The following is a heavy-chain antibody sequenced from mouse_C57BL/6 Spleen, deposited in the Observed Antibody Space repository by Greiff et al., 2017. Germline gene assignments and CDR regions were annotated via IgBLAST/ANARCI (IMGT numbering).Heavy chain of an antibody. Sequence: VHVKQSGPELVKPGASVKISCKASGYSFTDYNMNWVKQSNGKSLEWIGVINPNDGTTSYNQKFKGKATLTVDQSSSTAYMQLNSLTSEDSAVYYCARSYDGGFAYWGQGTLVTVSA. J-gene: IGHJ3*01. D-gene: IGHD2-14*01. CDR1: GYSFTDYN. CDR3: ARSYDGGFAY. V-gene: IGHV1-39*01. CDR2: INPNDGTT.